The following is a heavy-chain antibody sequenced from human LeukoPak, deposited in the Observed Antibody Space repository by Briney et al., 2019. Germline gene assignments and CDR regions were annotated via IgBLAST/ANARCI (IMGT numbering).Heavy chain of an antibody. CDR3: AKSRARKEGSSGSIDY. Sequence: GGSLRLSCAASGFTFSSYAMSWVRQAPGKGLEWVSSISGSGGTTYYADSVKGRFTISRDNSKNTLYLQMNSLRAEDTAVYCCAKSRARKEGSSGSIDYWGQGTLVTVSS. CDR1: GFTFSSYA. CDR2: ISGSGGTT. D-gene: IGHD3-22*01. V-gene: IGHV3-23*01. J-gene: IGHJ4*02.